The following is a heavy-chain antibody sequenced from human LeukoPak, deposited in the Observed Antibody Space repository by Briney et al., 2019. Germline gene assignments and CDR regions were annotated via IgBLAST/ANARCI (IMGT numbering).Heavy chain of an antibody. CDR2: ISAYNGNT. CDR3: ARVSETEWLYYYYGMDV. Sequence: ASVKVSCKASGYTFTSYDISWVRQAPGQGLEWMGWISAYNGNTNYAQKLQGRVTMTTDTSTSTAYMELRSLRSDDTAVYYCARVSETEWLYYYYGMDVWGQGTTVTVSS. CDR1: GYTFTSYD. V-gene: IGHV1-18*01. J-gene: IGHJ6*02. D-gene: IGHD5-12*01.